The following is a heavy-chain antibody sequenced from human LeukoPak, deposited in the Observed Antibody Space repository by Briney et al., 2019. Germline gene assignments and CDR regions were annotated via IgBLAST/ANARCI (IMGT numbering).Heavy chain of an antibody. CDR1: GGSISSYY. CDR2: FYNSGST. J-gene: IGHJ4*02. Sequence: PSKTLSLTCTVSGGSISSYYWTWIRKPPGKGLEWIGYFYNSGSTNYNPSLKSRVTISEDTSKNQVSLKMSSVTAADTAVYYCVRGGNYFGYWGQGTLVTVSS. V-gene: IGHV4-59*01. CDR3: VRGGNYFGY. D-gene: IGHD3-16*01.